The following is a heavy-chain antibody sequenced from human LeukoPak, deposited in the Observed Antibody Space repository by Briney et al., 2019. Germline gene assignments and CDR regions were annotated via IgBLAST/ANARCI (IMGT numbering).Heavy chain of an antibody. Sequence: GGSLRLSCAASGFTFSSYSMNWVRQAPGKRLEWVSSISSSSSYIYYADSVKGRFTISRDNAKNSLYLQMNSLRAEDTAVYYCAREYCSGGSCYSYGDYVKALDYWGQGTLVTVSS. CDR3: AREYCSGGSCYSYGDYVKALDY. V-gene: IGHV3-21*01. CDR2: ISSSSSYI. J-gene: IGHJ4*02. CDR1: GFTFSSYS. D-gene: IGHD2-15*01.